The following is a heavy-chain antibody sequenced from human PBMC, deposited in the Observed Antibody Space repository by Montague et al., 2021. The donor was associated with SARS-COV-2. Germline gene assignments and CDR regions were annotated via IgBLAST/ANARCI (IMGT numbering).Heavy chain of an antibody. CDR3: ARDQRRYGSGSYYGPHYYYYGMDA. CDR2: IYSGGST. Sequence: SLRLSCATSRFTVSSNYMSWVRQAPGKGLEWVSVIYSGGSTYYADSVKGRFTISRDNSKNTLYLQMNSLRAEDTAVYYCARDQRRYGSGSYYGPHYYYYGMDAWGQGTTVTVSS. D-gene: IGHD3-10*01. J-gene: IGHJ6*02. V-gene: IGHV3-66*02. CDR1: RFTVSSNY.